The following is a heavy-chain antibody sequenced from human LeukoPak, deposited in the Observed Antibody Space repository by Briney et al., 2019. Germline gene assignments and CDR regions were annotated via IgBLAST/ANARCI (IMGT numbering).Heavy chain of an antibody. J-gene: IGHJ4*02. CDR1: GFIFSHHG. Sequence: GSXXXXCATSGFIFSHHGMNWVRQAPGKGLEWVSGIRADAVTTYYADSVKGRFIISRDNSKNTVYLQMNSLSAEDAAVYYCVKDDGWVQYANWGQGTLVTVSS. CDR3: VKDDGWVQYAN. CDR2: IRADAVTT. D-gene: IGHD5-24*01. V-gene: IGHV3-23*01.